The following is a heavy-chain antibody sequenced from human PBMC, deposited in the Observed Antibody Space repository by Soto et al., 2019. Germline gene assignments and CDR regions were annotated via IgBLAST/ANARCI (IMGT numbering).Heavy chain of an antibody. D-gene: IGHD3-10*01. V-gene: IGHV1-69*13. J-gene: IGHJ6*02. CDR1: GGTFSRYA. CDR2: IIPIFGTA. Sequence: ASVKVSCEASGGTFSRYAISWVRQAPGQELEWMGGIIPIFGTANYAQKFQGRVTITADESTSTAYMELSSLRSEDTAVYYCARGRYYYGSDDYYYGMDVWGQGTTVTVSS. CDR3: ARGRYYYGSDDYYYGMDV.